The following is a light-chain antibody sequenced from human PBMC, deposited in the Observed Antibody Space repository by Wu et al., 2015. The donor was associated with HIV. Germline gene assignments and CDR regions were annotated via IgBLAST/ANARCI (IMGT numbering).Light chain of an antibody. V-gene: IGKV1-12*01. Sequence: DIQMIQSPSVVAASIGDTVMVTCRASQNISTFLGWYQQTPGEPPKLLIYAASRLQSGVSLRFSGTGSGTDFTLTINDLQPEDLGTYYCQQGHSFLQTFGQGT. CDR3: QQGHSFLQT. CDR2: AAS. CDR1: QNISTF. J-gene: IGKJ1*01.